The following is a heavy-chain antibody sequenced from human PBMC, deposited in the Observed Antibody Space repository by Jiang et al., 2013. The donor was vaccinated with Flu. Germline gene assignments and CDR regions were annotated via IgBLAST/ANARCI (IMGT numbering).Heavy chain of an antibody. Sequence: GSGLVKPSQTLSLTCTVSGGSISSGSYYWSWIRQPAGKGLEWIGRIYTSGSTNYNPSLKSRVTISVDTSKNQFSLKLSSVTAADTAVYYCARASTSGSYNWFDPWGQGTLVTVSS. CDR2: IYTSGST. CDR3: ARASTSGSYNWFDP. D-gene: IGHD1-26*01. CDR1: GGSISSGSYY. J-gene: IGHJ5*02. V-gene: IGHV4-61*02.